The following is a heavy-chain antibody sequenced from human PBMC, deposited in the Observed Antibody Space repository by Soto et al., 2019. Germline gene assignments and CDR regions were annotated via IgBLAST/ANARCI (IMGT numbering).Heavy chain of an antibody. CDR3: ARAAYYYDGSGYYPGDY. CDR1: GYTFTSYA. V-gene: IGHV1-3*01. J-gene: IGHJ4*02. Sequence: ASVKVSCKASGYTFTSYAMHWVRQAPGQRLEWMGWINAGNGNTKYSQKFQGRVTITRDTSASTAYMEVSSLRSEDTAVYYCARAAYYYDGSGYYPGDYWGQGTLVTGSS. D-gene: IGHD3-22*01. CDR2: INAGNGNT.